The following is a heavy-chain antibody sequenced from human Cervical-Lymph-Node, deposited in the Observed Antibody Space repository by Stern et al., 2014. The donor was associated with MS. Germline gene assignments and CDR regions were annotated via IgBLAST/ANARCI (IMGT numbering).Heavy chain of an antibody. J-gene: IGHJ4*02. CDR3: ARQDGDYLGY. CDR2: IFYTGAA. CDR1: GGSISTYY. D-gene: IGHD4-17*01. Sequence: QLQLQESGPGLVKPSETLSLTCTVSGGSISTYYWSWIRQPPGKGLESIGYIFYTGAAKYNPSRESRVTLSVDPSKTRFPLKLGSVTAADTAVYFCARQDGDYLGYWGQGTLVTVSS. V-gene: IGHV4-59*08.